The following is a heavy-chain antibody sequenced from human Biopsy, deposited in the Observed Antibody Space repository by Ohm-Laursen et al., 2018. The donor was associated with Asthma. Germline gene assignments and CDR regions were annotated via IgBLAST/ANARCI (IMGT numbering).Heavy chain of an antibody. V-gene: IGHV3-11*01. Sequence: SLRLSCAASGFTLRDYYMNWIRQAPGKGLEWVAYISSRGSNIFYADSVKGRFTISRDNAKKSLFLEMNSLTVEDTAVYFCARGYSTSWYFGYWGQGTLVTVSS. J-gene: IGHJ4*02. CDR1: GFTLRDYY. D-gene: IGHD6-13*01. CDR3: ARGYSTSWYFGY. CDR2: ISSRGSNI.